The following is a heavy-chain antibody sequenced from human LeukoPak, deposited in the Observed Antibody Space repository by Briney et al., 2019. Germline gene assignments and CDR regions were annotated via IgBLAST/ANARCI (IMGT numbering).Heavy chain of an antibody. J-gene: IGHJ6*03. CDR3: TKYDFWSGYQLYYYYYYYMDV. V-gene: IGHV3-15*01. Sequence: GGSLRLSCAASGFTFSNAWMSWVRQAPGKGLEWDGRIKRKTDGGTTDYAAPVKGRFTISRDDSKNTLYLQMSSLKTEDTAVYYCTKYDFWSGYQLYYYYYYYMDVWGKGTTVTVSS. D-gene: IGHD3-3*01. CDR1: GFTFSNAW. CDR2: IKRKTDGGTT.